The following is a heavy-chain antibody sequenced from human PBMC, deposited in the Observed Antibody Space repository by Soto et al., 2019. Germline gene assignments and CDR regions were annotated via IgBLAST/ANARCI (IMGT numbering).Heavy chain of an antibody. D-gene: IGHD3-10*01. Sequence: PGESLKISCKGSGYSFTSYWISWVRQMPGKGLEWMGRIDPSDSYTNYSPSFQGHVTISADKSISTAYLQWSSLKALDTAMYYCARQRITMVRGVPPFDYWGQGTLVTVSS. J-gene: IGHJ4*02. V-gene: IGHV5-10-1*01. CDR1: GYSFTSYW. CDR3: ARQRITMVRGVPPFDY. CDR2: IDPSDSYT.